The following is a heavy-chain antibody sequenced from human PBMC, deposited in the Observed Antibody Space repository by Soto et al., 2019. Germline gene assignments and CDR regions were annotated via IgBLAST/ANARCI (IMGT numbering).Heavy chain of an antibody. V-gene: IGHV4-39*01. D-gene: IGHD1-26*01. J-gene: IGHJ3*02. Sequence: PSETLSLTCTVSGGSISSSRCHWGWIRQPPGKGLEWIASIKYSGTTFYNPSLKSRVTLSVDTSKNQFALKLSSVTAAETAVYYCERHGITGSYHDAFDIWGQGTMVTVS. CDR1: GGSISSSRCH. CDR3: ERHGITGSYHDAFDI. CDR2: IKYSGTT.